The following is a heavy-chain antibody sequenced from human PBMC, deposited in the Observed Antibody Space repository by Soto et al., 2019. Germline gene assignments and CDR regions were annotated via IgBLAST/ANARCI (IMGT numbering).Heavy chain of an antibody. CDR1: GGSISSRNW. D-gene: IGHD3-22*01. CDR3: ARDRDSSDTGGMDV. J-gene: IGHJ6*02. V-gene: IGHV4-4*02. CDR2: IRHDGTT. Sequence: QVQLQESGPGLVKPSGTLSLTCAVSGGSISSRNWWSWVRQAPGKGLEWIGEIRHDGTTNYNPSRQGRVTISVDKSQNHFSLNLSSVPAADTAVYYCARDRDSSDTGGMDVWGQGTTVTVSS.